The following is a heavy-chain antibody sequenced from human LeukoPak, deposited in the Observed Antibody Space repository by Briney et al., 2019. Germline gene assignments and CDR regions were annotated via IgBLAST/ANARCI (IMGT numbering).Heavy chain of an antibody. Sequence: PRGSLRLSCAASGLRFSDYYVSWIRQAPGKGLQWVSYISSGGDIMHYADSVKGRFTSSRDNAENSGYLEMNSLGAEDTAVYYCATNLIGAGEYFQQWGQGTLVTVSS. CDR3: ATNLIGAGEYFQQ. V-gene: IGHV3-11*01. CDR2: ISSGGDIM. CDR1: GLRFSDYY. J-gene: IGHJ1*01. D-gene: IGHD2/OR15-2a*01.